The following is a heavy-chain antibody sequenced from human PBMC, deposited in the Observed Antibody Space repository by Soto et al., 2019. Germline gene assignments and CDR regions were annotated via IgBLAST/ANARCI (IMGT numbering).Heavy chain of an antibody. CDR2: INHSGST. CDR3: ARGLGAAGGYYYYYMDV. CDR1: GGSFSGYY. Sequence: SETLSLTCAVFGGSFSGYYWSWVRQPPGKGLERIGEINHSGSTNYNPSLKSRVTISVDTSKNQFSLKLSSVTAADTAVYYCARGLGAAGGYYYYYMDVWGKGTTVTVSS. D-gene: IGHD6-13*01. J-gene: IGHJ6*03. V-gene: IGHV4-34*01.